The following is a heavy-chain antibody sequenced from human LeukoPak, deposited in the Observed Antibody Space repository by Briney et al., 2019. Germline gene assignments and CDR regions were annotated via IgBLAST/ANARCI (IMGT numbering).Heavy chain of an antibody. CDR2: ISGSGGST. Sequence: GGSLRLSCAASGFTFSSYAMSWVRQAPGKGLEWVSAISGSGGSTYYADSVKGRFTISRDNSKNTLYLQMNSLRAEDTAVYYCAKASTVTSPYYYGMDVWGQGTTVTVSS. J-gene: IGHJ6*02. V-gene: IGHV3-23*01. CDR1: GFTFSSYA. CDR3: AKASTVTSPYYYGMDV. D-gene: IGHD4-17*01.